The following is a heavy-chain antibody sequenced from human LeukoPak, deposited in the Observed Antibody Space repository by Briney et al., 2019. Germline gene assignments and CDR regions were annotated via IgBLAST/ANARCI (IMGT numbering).Heavy chain of an antibody. CDR2: IYSGGST. J-gene: IGHJ4*02. V-gene: IGHV3-53*01. Sequence: QTGGSLRLSCAASGFTVSSNYMSWVRLAPGKGLEWISVIYSGGSTYYADSVKGRFTISRDNSKNTLYLQMNSLRAEDTAVYYCAKDKGWGLAAAGTGDYWGQGTLVTVSS. CDR1: GFTVSSNY. CDR3: AKDKGWGLAAAGTGDY. D-gene: IGHD6-13*01.